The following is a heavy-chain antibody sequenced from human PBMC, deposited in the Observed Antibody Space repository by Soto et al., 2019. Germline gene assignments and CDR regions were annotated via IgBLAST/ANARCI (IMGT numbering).Heavy chain of an antibody. CDR1: GFTFSSYG. Sequence: GGSLRLSCAASGFTFSSYGMHWVRQAPGKGLEWVAVIWYDGSNKYYADSVKGRFTISRDNSKNTLYLQMNSLRAEDTAVYYCARDFRVYDSSGYPDYWGQGTLVTVSS. J-gene: IGHJ4*02. CDR3: ARDFRVYDSSGYPDY. D-gene: IGHD3-22*01. CDR2: IWYDGSNK. V-gene: IGHV3-33*01.